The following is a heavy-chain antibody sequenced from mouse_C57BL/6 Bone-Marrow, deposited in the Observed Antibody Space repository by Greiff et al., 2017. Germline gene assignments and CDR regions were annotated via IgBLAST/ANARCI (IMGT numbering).Heavy chain of an antibody. V-gene: IGHV1-69*01. CDR1: GYTFTSYW. Sequence: QVQLKQPGAELVMPGASVKLSCKASGYTFTSYWMHWVKQRPGQGLEWVGEIDPSDSYTNYNQKFKGKSTLTVDKSSSTAYMQLSSLTSEDSAVYYCARSHPYAMDDWGQGTSVTVSS. CDR3: ARSHPYAMDD. J-gene: IGHJ4*01. CDR2: IDPSDSYT.